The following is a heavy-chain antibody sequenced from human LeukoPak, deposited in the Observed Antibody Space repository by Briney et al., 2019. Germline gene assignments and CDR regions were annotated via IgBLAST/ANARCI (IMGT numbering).Heavy chain of an antibody. V-gene: IGHV6-1*01. Sequence: SQSLSLTCAISGDSVSSISAAWNWIRQSPSRGLEWLGRTYYRSKWHYDYVASLNSRITINSDTSKNQFSLQLNSVTPEDTAVYYCATVGPLWDYFHSWGQGILVIVSS. CDR3: ATVGPLWDYFHS. CDR2: TYYRSKWHY. J-gene: IGHJ4*02. D-gene: IGHD3-16*01. CDR1: GDSVSSISAA.